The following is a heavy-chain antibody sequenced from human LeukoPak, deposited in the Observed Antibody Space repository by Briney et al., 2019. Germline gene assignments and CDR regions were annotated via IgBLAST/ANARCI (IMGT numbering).Heavy chain of an antibody. CDR2: IYYSEST. J-gene: IGHJ4*02. V-gene: IGHV4-39*01. Sequence: PSETLSLTCTVSGGSISSSSYFWGWIRQPPGRGLEWIGSIYYSESTYYNPTLTGRVTISVDTSKNQFSLKLNSVTAADTAVYYCARHVKSIMTTQFDYWGQGTLVTVSS. CDR3: ARHVKSIMTTQFDY. D-gene: IGHD4-11*01. CDR1: GGSISSSSYF.